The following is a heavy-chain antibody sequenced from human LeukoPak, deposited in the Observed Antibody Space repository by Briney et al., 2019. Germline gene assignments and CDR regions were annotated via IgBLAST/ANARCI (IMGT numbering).Heavy chain of an antibody. CDR2: ISSSSSYI. V-gene: IGHV3-21*01. Sequence: PGGSLRLSCAASGFTFSSYAMSWVRQAPGKGLEWVSSISSSSSYIYYADSVKGRFTISRDNAKNSLYLQMNSLRAEDTAVYYCARDGRYYYGMDVWGQGTTVTVSS. CDR1: GFTFSSYA. CDR3: ARDGRYYYGMDV. J-gene: IGHJ6*02.